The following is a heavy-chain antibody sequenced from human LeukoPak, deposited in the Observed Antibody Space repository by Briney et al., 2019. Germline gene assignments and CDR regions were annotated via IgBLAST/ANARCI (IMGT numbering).Heavy chain of an antibody. CDR2: INHSGST. CDR1: GGSFSGYY. J-gene: IGHJ4*02. V-gene: IGHV4-34*01. CDR3: ARGTTVKYCSSTSCYNVKYYFDY. D-gene: IGHD2-2*02. Sequence: SETLSLTCAVYGGSFSGYYWSWIRQPPGKGLEWIGEINHSGSTNYNPSLKSRVTISVDTSKNQFSLKLSSVTAADTAVYYCARGTTVKYCSSTSCYNVKYYFDYWGQGTLVTVSS.